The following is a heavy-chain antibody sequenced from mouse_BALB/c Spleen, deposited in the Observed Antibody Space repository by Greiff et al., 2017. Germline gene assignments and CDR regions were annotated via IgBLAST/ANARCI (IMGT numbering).Heavy chain of an antibody. D-gene: IGHD1-1*01. CDR3: ARDRTTGYFDY. CDR1: GYSITSGYY. J-gene: IGHJ2*01. V-gene: IGHV3-6*02. CDR2: ISYDGSN. Sequence: DVQLQESGPGLVKPSQSLSLTCSVTGYSITSGYYWNWIRQFPGNKLEWMGYISYDGSNNYNPSLKNRISITRDTSKNQFFLKLNSVTTEDTATYYCARDRTTGYFDYWGQGTTLTVSS.